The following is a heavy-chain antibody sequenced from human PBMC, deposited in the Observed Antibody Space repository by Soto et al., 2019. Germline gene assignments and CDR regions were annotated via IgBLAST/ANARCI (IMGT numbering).Heavy chain of an antibody. J-gene: IGHJ6*03. CDR2: TYYKSKWFN. D-gene: IGHD5-12*01. Sequence: QVQLHLSGPGLMKPSQTLSLTCAISGDSVSSNSAGWNWVRQTPSRGLEWLGRTYYKSKWFNNYAVSVKSRKTLNPDTSQNQFSLQFDSVTPEDTAVYYCARGSWDDVSGHYYMDVWGKGTTVTVSS. V-gene: IGHV6-1*01. CDR3: ARGSWDDVSGHYYMDV. CDR1: GDSVSSNSAG.